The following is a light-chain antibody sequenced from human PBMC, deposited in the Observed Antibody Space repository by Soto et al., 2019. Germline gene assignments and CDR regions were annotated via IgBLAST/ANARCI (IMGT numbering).Light chain of an antibody. CDR2: NDD. V-gene: IGLV2-14*03. J-gene: IGLJ3*02. Sequence: QSALTQPASVSGSAGQSITISCSGTMRDVGAYNLVSWYQQHPGTAPKLLMFNDDKRPSGVPDRFSGSRSGTSASLAISGLQSDDEAVYFCSTWDDSLNGWVFGGGTKVTVL. CDR1: MRDVGAYNL. CDR3: STWDDSLNGWV.